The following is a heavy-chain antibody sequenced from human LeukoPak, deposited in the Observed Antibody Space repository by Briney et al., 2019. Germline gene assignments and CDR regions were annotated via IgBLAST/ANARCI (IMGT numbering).Heavy chain of an antibody. CDR2: IYESGDT. J-gene: IGHJ6*02. V-gene: IGHV4-39*07. Sequence: PSETLSLTCSVSGDSISDNTYYWGWIRQPPGKGLEWIGSIYESGDTYYIPSLKSRVTISVDTSKNQFSLKLSSVTAADTAVYYCARGLLYYYYYGMDVWGQGTTVTVSS. CDR3: ARGLLYYYYYGMDV. CDR1: GDSISDNTYY.